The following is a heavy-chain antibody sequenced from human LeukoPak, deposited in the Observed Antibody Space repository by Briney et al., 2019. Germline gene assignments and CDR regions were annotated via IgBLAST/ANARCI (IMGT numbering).Heavy chain of an antibody. CDR2: IYYSGST. V-gene: IGHV4-39*07. J-gene: IGHJ4*02. CDR1: GGSISSSSYY. Sequence: SETLSLTCTVSGGSISSSSYYWGWIRQPPGKGLEWIGSIYYSGSTYYNPSLKSRVAISVDTSKNQFSLKLSFVTAADTAVYYCARDWPLDDSSPYWGQGTLVTVSS. D-gene: IGHD3-22*01. CDR3: ARDWPLDDSSPY.